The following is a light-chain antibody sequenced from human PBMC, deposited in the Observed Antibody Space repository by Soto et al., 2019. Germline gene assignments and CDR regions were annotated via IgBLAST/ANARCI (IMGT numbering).Light chain of an antibody. CDR2: GAS. V-gene: IGKV3-15*01. Sequence: EIVMTQSPATLSVSPGARATLSCRATQSVSSNLAWYQQKPGQAPRLLIYGASTRATGIPARFSGSVSGTEFTLTISSLQSEDFAVYYCQQYNNWPRSVGQGTKVEIK. J-gene: IGKJ1*01. CDR1: QSVSSN. CDR3: QQYNNWPRS.